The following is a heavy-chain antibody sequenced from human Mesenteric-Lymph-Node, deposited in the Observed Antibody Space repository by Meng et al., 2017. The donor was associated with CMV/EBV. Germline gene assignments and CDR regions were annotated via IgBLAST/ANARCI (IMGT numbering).Heavy chain of an antibody. J-gene: IGHJ6*02. CDR2: ISWNSGSI. CDR1: GFTFDDYA. CDR3: TRDGTYCSGSSCYRAYYYGMDV. Sequence: SLKISCAASGFTFDDYAMHWVRQAPGKGLEWVSGISWNSGSIGYADSVKGRFTISRDNAKNSLYLQMNSLRAEDTALYYCTRDGTYCSGSSCYRAYYYGMDVWGQGTTVTVSS. V-gene: IGHV3-9*01. D-gene: IGHD2-15*01.